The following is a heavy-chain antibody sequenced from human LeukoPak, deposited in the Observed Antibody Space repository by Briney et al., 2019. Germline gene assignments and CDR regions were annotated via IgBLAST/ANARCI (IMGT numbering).Heavy chain of an antibody. Sequence: PSETLSLTCTVSGCSFSSSSYSWGWIRQPPGKGLEWIGTIYYTGNTYYSPSLKNRVTISVDTSKNQLFLQLSSVTATDTAVYYCVSHLLDSRVWSHYFDYWGQGALVTVSS. CDR2: IYYTGNT. CDR1: GCSFSSSSYS. D-gene: IGHD3/OR15-3a*01. CDR3: VSHLLDSRVWSHYFDY. V-gene: IGHV4-39*01. J-gene: IGHJ4*02.